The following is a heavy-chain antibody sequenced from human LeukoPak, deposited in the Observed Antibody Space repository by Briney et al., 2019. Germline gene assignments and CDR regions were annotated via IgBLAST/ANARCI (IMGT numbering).Heavy chain of an antibody. CDR2: ISAYNGNT. V-gene: IGHV1-18*04. Sequence: ASVKVSCKASGYTFTGYYMHWVRQAPGQGLEWMGWISAYNGNTNYAQKLQGRVTMTTDTSTSTAYMELRSLRSDDTAVYYCARDPGLLWFGATSHWFDPWGQGTLVTVSS. CDR3: ARDPGLLWFGATSHWFDP. CDR1: GYTFTGYY. J-gene: IGHJ5*02. D-gene: IGHD3-10*01.